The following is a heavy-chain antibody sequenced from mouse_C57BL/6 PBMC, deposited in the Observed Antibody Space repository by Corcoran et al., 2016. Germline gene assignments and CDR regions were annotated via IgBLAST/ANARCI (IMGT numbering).Heavy chain of an antibody. CDR2: INTYSGVP. J-gene: IGHJ4*01. V-gene: IGHV9-3*01. CDR1: GYTFTTYG. D-gene: IGHD1-1*01. Sequence: QIQLGQSGPELKKPGETVKISCKASGYTFTTYGMSWVKQAPGKGLKWMGWINTYSGVPTYADDFKGRFAFSLETSASTAYLQINNLKNEDTATYFCARSPPLRYYAMDYWGQGTSVTVSS. CDR3: ARSPPLRYYAMDY.